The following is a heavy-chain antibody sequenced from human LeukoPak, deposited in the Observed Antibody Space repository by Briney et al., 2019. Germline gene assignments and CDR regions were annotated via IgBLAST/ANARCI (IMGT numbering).Heavy chain of an antibody. V-gene: IGHV3-21*01. D-gene: IGHD6-19*01. Sequence: GGSLRLSSAASGFTFSSYSMNWVRQAPGKGLEWVSSISSSSSYIYYADSVKGRFTISRDNAKNSLYLQMNSLRAEDTAVYYCARAPGYSSGYFDYWGQGTLVTVSS. J-gene: IGHJ4*02. CDR2: ISSSSSYI. CDR1: GFTFSSYS. CDR3: ARAPGYSSGYFDY.